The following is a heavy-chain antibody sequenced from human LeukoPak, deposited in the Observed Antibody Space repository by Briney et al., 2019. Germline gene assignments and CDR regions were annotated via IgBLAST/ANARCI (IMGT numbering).Heavy chain of an antibody. Sequence: GASVKVSCKVSGYTLTELSMHWVRQAPGQGLEWMGWISAYNGNTNYAQKLQGRVTMTTDTSTSTAYMELRSLRSDDTAVYYCAREILYEECYFDYWGQGTLVTVSS. CDR2: ISAYNGNT. CDR3: AREILYEECYFDY. V-gene: IGHV1-18*01. D-gene: IGHD2/OR15-2a*01. J-gene: IGHJ4*02. CDR1: GYTLTELS.